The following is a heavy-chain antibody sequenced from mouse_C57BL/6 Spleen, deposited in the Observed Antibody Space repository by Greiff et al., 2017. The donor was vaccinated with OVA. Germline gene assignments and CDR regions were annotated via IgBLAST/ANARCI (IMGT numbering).Heavy chain of an antibody. D-gene: IGHD1-1*01. CDR1: GYTFTDYN. CDR3: ARSISVYYSAWFAY. Sequence: VQLKESGPELVKPGASVKMSCKASGYTFTDYNMHWVKQSHGKSLEWIGYINPNNGGTSYNQKFKGKATLTVNKSSSTAYMELRSLTSEDSAVYYCARSISVYYSAWFAYWGQGTLVTVSA. V-gene: IGHV1-22*01. J-gene: IGHJ3*01. CDR2: INPNNGGT.